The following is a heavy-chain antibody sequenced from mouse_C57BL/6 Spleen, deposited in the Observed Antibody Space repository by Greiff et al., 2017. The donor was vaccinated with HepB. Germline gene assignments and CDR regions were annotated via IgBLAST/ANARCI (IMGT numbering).Heavy chain of an antibody. Sequence: VQLQQPGAELVKPGASVKLSCKASGYTFTSYWMHWVKQRPGQGLEWIGMIHPNSGSTNYNEKFKSKATLTVDKSSSTAYMQLSSLTSEDSAVYYCARRDYYGSSPVYYAMDYWGQGTSVTVSS. D-gene: IGHD1-1*01. V-gene: IGHV1-64*01. CDR2: IHPNSGST. CDR3: ARRDYYGSSPVYYAMDY. J-gene: IGHJ4*01. CDR1: GYTFTSYW.